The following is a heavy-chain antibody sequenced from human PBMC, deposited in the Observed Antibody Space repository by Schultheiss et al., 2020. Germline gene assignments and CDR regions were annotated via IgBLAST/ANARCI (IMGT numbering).Heavy chain of an antibody. Sequence: GGSLRLSCAASGFTFSSYAMHWVRQAPGKGLEWVAVIWYDGSNKYYADSVKGRFTISRDNSKNTLYLQMNSLRAEDTALYYCASQKSGYNNYYGMDVWGQGTTVTVSS. CDR3: ASQKSGYNNYYGMDV. J-gene: IGHJ6*02. CDR2: IWYDGSNK. CDR1: GFTFSSYA. V-gene: IGHV3-30*04. D-gene: IGHD3-3*01.